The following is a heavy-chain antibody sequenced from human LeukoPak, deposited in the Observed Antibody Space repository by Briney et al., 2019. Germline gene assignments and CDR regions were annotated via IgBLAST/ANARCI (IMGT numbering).Heavy chain of an antibody. Sequence: PGGSLRLSCAASGFTFSSYTMSWVRQAPGKGLEWVSSISSRSSYIYSADSVKGRFTISRDNAKNSLYLQMNSLRPEDTALYYCSTGSRSLPYWGPGTLVTVSS. V-gene: IGHV3-21*04. CDR3: STGSRSLPY. CDR2: ISSRSSYI. D-gene: IGHD4-23*01. J-gene: IGHJ4*01. CDR1: GFTFSSYT.